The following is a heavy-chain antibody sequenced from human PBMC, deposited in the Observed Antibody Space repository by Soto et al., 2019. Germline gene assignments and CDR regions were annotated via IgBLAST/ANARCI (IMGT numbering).Heavy chain of an antibody. CDR3: AKDLLVVGATPAYY. CDR2: ISYDGSNK. J-gene: IGHJ4*02. D-gene: IGHD1-26*01. CDR1: GFTFSSYG. V-gene: IGHV3-30*18. Sequence: QVQLVESGGGVVQSGRSLRLSCAASGFTFSSYGMHWVRQAPGKGLEWVAVISYDGSNKYYADSVKGRFTISRDNSKNTLYLQMNGLRAEDTAVYYCAKDLLVVGATPAYYWGQGTLVTVSS.